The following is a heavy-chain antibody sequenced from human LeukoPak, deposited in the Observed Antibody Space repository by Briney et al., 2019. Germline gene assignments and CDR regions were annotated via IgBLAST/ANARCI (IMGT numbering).Heavy chain of an antibody. V-gene: IGHV4-4*07. Sequence: SETLSLTCTVSDGSISSYYWSWIRQPAGKGLEWIGRIYTSGSTNYNPSLKSRVTMSVDTSKNQFSLKLSSVTAADTAVYYCARDLSSGTYPYYYYYMDVWGKGTTVTVSS. CDR2: IYTSGST. CDR3: ARDLSSGTYPYYYYYMDV. J-gene: IGHJ6*03. D-gene: IGHD1-26*01. CDR1: DGSISSYY.